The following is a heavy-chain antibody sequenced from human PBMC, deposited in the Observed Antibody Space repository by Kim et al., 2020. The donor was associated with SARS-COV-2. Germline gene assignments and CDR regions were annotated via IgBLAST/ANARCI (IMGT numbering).Heavy chain of an antibody. V-gene: IGHV3-23*01. D-gene: IGHD5-18*01. CDR3: AKGKEGYSYVYYYYYGMDV. Sequence: GRFTISRDNSKNTLYLQMNSLRAEDTAVYYCAKGKEGYSYVYYYYYGMDVWGQGTTVTVSS. J-gene: IGHJ6*02.